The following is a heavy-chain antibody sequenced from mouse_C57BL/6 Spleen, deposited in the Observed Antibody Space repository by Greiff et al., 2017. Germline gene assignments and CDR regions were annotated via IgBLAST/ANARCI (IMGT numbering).Heavy chain of an antibody. CDR2: ISGGGGNT. CDR3: ARRGGYDGFAY. D-gene: IGHD2-2*01. V-gene: IGHV5-9*01. Sequence: EVMLVESGGGLVKPGGSLKLSCAASGFTFSSYTMSWVRQTPEKRLEWVATISGGGGNTYYPDSVKGRFTISRDNAKNTLYLQMSSLRSEDTALYYCARRGGYDGFAYWGQGTLVTVSA. CDR1: GFTFSSYT. J-gene: IGHJ3*01.